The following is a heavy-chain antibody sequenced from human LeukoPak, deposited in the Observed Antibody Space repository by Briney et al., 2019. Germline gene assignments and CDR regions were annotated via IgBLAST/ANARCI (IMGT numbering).Heavy chain of an antibody. CDR2: ISSSSSYT. D-gene: IGHD3-9*01. V-gene: IGHV3-11*06. CDR3: ARVLPNYDILTGAFDY. CDR1: GFTFSDYY. Sequence: GGSLRLSCAASGFTFSDYYMSWMRQAPGKGLEWVSYISSSSSYTNYADSVKGRFTISRDNAKNSLYLQMNSLRAEDTAVYYCARVLPNYDILTGAFDYWGQGTLVTVSS. J-gene: IGHJ4*02.